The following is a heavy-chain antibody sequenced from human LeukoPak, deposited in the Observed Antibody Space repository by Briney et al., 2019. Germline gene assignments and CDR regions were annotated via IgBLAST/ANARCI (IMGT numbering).Heavy chain of an antibody. CDR3: ASGVDTAMVRWYYYYYYMDV. V-gene: IGHV1-8*01. CDR2: MNPNSGNT. Sequence: ASVKVSCKASGYTFTSYDINWVRQATGQGLEWMGWMNPNSGNTGYAQKFQGRVTMTRNTSISTAYMELSSLRSEDTAVYYCASGVDTAMVRWYYYYYYMDVWGKGTTVTVSS. J-gene: IGHJ6*03. D-gene: IGHD5-18*01. CDR1: GYTFTSYD.